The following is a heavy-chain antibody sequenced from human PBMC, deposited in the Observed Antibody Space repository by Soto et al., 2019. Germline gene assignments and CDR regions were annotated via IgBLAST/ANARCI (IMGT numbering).Heavy chain of an antibody. J-gene: IGHJ5*02. CDR2: IYYSGST. Sequence: SETLSLTCTVSGGSVSSGSYYWSWIRQPPGKGLEWIGYIYYSGSTNYNPSLKSRVTISVDTSKNQFSLKLSSVTAADTAVYYCARDRAGSGYYNWFDTWGQGTLVTVSS. D-gene: IGHD3-3*01. CDR3: ARDRAGSGYYNWFDT. CDR1: GGSVSSGSYY. V-gene: IGHV4-61*01.